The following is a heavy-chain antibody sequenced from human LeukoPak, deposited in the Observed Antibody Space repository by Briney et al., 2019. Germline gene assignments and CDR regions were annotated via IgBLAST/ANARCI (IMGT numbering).Heavy chain of an antibody. CDR2: IYYSGST. CDR3: ARGARGAPVHY. V-gene: IGHV4-31*03. Sequence: SETLSLTCTVSGGSISSGYYYWSWIRQHPGKGLEWIGYIYYSGSTFHNPSLKSRVTISVDTSKNQFSLKLSSVTAADTAVYYCARGARGAPVHYWGQGTLVTVSS. CDR1: GGSISSGYYY. D-gene: IGHD3-10*01. J-gene: IGHJ4*02.